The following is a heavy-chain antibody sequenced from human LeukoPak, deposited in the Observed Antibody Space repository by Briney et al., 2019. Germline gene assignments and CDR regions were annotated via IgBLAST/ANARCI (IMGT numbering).Heavy chain of an antibody. CDR2: IIPIFGTA. D-gene: IGHD5-12*01. CDR3: ARGDIVATIRYYYYGMDV. J-gene: IGHJ6*02. Sequence: SVKVSCKASGGTFSSYAISWVRQAPGQGLEWMGGIIPIFGTANYAQKFQGRVTITADESTSTAYMELSSLRSEDTAVYYCARGDIVATIRYYYYGMDVWGQGTTVTVSS. V-gene: IGHV1-69*13. CDR1: GGTFSSYA.